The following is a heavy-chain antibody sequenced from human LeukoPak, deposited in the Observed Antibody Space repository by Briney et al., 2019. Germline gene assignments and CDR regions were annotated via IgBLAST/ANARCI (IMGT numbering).Heavy chain of an antibody. V-gene: IGHV3-30-3*01. CDR2: MSYDGSTK. J-gene: IGHJ4*02. D-gene: IGHD2-15*01. Sequence: PGGSLRLSCAASGFTFSTYAMHWVRQAPGKGLEWEALMSYDGSTKYHADSVKGRFTLSRDSSQSALSLQMSSLRAEDTAVYFCARAGYCSRGSCSHVFDYWGQGTLVTVSS. CDR3: ARAGYCSRGSCSHVFDY. CDR1: GFTFSTYA.